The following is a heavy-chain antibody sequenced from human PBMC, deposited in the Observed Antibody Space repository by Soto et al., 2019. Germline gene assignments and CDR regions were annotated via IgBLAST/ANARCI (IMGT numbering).Heavy chain of an antibody. CDR3: TTRYCSSISCHPNDAFDI. CDR2: IKSKTDGGTT. Sequence: SGGSLRLSCAASGFTFSNAWMSWVRQAPGKGLEWVGRIKSKTDGGTTDYAAPVKGRFTISRDDSKNTLYLQMNSLKTEDTAVYYSTTRYCSSISCHPNDAFDIWGQGTMVTVSS. J-gene: IGHJ3*02. CDR1: GFTFSNAW. D-gene: IGHD2-2*01. V-gene: IGHV3-15*01.